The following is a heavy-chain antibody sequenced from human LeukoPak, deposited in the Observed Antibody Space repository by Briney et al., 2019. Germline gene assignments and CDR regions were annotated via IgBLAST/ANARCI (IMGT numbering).Heavy chain of an antibody. CDR1: GYTFTSYG. D-gene: IGHD2-15*01. Sequence: ASVKVSCKASGYTFTSYGISWVRQAPGQGLEWMGWISAYNGNTNYVQKLQGRVTMTTDTSTSTAYMELRSLRSDDTAVYYCARDSVVVVAASLIDFDYWGQGTLVTVSS. V-gene: IGHV1-18*01. CDR3: ARDSVVVVAASLIDFDY. CDR2: ISAYNGNT. J-gene: IGHJ4*02.